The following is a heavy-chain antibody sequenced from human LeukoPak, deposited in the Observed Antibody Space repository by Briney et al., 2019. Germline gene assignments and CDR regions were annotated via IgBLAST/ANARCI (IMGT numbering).Heavy chain of an antibody. J-gene: IGHJ4*02. D-gene: IGHD4-17*01. CDR3: ARDPLVTTVTTPCY. CDR2: ISSSGGTI. Sequence: KPGGSLRLSCAASGFTVSDYYMSWIRQAPGKGLEWVSYISSSGGTIYYADSVKGRFTISRGNAKNSLYLQMNSLRAEDTAVYYCARDPLVTTVTTPCYWGQGTLVTVSS. V-gene: IGHV3-11*01. CDR1: GFTVSDYY.